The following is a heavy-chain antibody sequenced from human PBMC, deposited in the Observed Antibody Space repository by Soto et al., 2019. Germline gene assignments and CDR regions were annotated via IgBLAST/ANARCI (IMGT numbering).Heavy chain of an antibody. V-gene: IGHV1-69*02. CDR2: IIPVLDLA. CDR1: GGTFNRET. CDR3: ARGGKLGGDLDV. Sequence: QAQLVQSGAEVKKPGSSVKVSCKASGGTFNRETFSWVRQAPGQGLQWMGRIIPVLDLADYAQKFEGRVTLTADTSTTTVYLDLSGLGSDDTAVYYCARGGKLGGDLDVWGKGTPVIVSS. D-gene: IGHD3-10*01. J-gene: IGHJ6*04.